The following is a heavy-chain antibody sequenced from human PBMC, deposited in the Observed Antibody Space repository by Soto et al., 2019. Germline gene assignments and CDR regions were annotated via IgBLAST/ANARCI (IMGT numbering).Heavy chain of an antibody. CDR3: AKDVYSVSYYFDY. CDR2: ISYDGSNK. D-gene: IGHD1-26*01. Sequence: QVQLVESGGGVVQPGRSLRLSCAASGFTFSSYGMHWVRQAPGKGLEWVAVISYDGSNKYYADSVKGRFTISRDNSKNTLYLQMNSLRAEDTAVYYCAKDVYSVSYYFDYWGQGTLVTVSS. V-gene: IGHV3-30*18. CDR1: GFTFSSYG. J-gene: IGHJ4*02.